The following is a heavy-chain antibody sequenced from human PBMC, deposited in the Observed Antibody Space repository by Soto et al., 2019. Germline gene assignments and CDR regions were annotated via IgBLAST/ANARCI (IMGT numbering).Heavy chain of an antibody. V-gene: IGHV3-23*01. Sequence: PGGSLRLSCAASGFTFSSYAMSWVRQAPGKGLEWVSAISGSGGSTYYADSVKGRFTISRDNSKNTLYLQMNSLRAEDTAVYYCAKDEGYCSGASCYRYNDYWGQGTLVTVSS. J-gene: IGHJ4*02. D-gene: IGHD2-15*01. CDR3: AKDEGYCSGASCYRYNDY. CDR1: GFTFSSYA. CDR2: ISGSGGST.